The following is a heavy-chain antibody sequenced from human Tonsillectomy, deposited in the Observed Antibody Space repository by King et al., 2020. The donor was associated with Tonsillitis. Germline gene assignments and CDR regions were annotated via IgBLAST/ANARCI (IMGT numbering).Heavy chain of an antibody. CDR1: GFTFSSYA. D-gene: IGHD4-23*01. J-gene: IGHJ3*02. Sequence: VQLVESGGGLVQPGGSLRLSCSASGFTFSSYAMHWVRQSPGKGLEYVSSISSNGGSTYYADSVKGRVAISRDNSKNTLYLQMSSLRAEDTAVYYCVKFGGNENDAFDIWGQGTMVTVSS. CDR2: ISSNGGST. CDR3: VKFGGNENDAFDI. V-gene: IGHV3-64D*06.